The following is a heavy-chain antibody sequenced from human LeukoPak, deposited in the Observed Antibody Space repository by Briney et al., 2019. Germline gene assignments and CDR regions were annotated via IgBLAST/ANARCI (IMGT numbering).Heavy chain of an antibody. CDR3: AKDWSDIVATPLDY. CDR2: ISYDGSNK. V-gene: IGHV3-30*18. CDR1: GFTFSDYS. D-gene: IGHD5-12*01. Sequence: QTGGSLRLSCAASGFTFSDYSMNWVRQAPGKGLEWVAVISYDGSNKYYADSVKGRFTISRDNSKNTLYLQMNSLRAEDTAVYYCAKDWSDIVATPLDYWGQGTLVTVSS. J-gene: IGHJ4*02.